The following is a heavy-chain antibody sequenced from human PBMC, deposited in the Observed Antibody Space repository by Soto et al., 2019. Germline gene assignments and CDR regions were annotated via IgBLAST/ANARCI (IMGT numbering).Heavy chain of an antibody. Sequence: GGSLRLSCAASGFTFSSYAMSWVRQAPGKGLEWVSVISGSGDSTYYADSVKGRFTISRDNSKNTLYLQMNSLRAEDTAIYYCAKETKHGGSTSCGRGAASDYWGQGTLVTVSS. CDR1: GFTFSSYA. V-gene: IGHV3-23*01. D-gene: IGHD2-2*01. CDR3: AKETKHGGSTSCGRGAASDY. CDR2: ISGSGDST. J-gene: IGHJ4*02.